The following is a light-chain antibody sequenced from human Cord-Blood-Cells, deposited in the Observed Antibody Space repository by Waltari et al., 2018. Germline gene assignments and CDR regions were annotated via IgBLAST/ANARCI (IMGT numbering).Light chain of an antibody. CDR1: SSDVGGYNY. V-gene: IGLV2-14*01. CDR2: DVS. J-gene: IGLJ3*02. Sequence: QSALTQPASVSGSPGQSITISCTGTSSDVGGYNYVFWYQQHPGKAPKLMIYDVSNRPSGVSKRFSGSKSGNTASLTISGLQAEDEADYYCSSYTSSSTLVFGGGTKLTVL. CDR3: SSYTSSSTLV.